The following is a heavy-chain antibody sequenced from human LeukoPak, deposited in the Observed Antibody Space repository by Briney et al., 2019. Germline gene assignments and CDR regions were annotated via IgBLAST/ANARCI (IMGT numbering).Heavy chain of an antibody. V-gene: IGHV4-30-2*01. Sequence: TLSLTCTVSGGSISSSSYYWSWIRQPPGKGLEWIGYIYHSGSTYYNPSLKSRVTISVDRSKNQFSLKLSSVTAADTAVYYCARGYCSSTSCTRYFDLWGRGTLVTVSS. J-gene: IGHJ2*01. CDR3: ARGYCSSTSCTRYFDL. CDR2: IYHSGST. D-gene: IGHD2-2*01. CDR1: GGSISSSSYY.